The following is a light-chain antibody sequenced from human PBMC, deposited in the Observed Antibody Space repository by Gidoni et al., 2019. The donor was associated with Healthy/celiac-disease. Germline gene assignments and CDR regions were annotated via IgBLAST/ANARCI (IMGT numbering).Light chain of an antibody. CDR3: QQYDNLPWT. CDR2: DAS. V-gene: IGKV1-33*01. J-gene: IGKJ1*01. CDR1: QDISNY. Sequence: DIQMTQYPSSLSASVRDRVTITCQASQDISNYLNWYQQKPGKGPKLLIYDASNLETGVPSRFSGSGSWTDFTFTISSLQPEDIATYYCQQYDNLPWTFGQGTKVEIK.